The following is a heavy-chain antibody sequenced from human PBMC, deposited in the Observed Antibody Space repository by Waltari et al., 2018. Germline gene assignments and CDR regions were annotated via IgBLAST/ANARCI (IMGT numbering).Heavy chain of an antibody. D-gene: IGHD4-4*01. Sequence: QLQLQESGPGLVKPSETLSLTCTVSGGSISSSSYYWGWIRQPPGTGLEWIGSIYYSGSTYSNPSCTSRVTISVDTSKNQFSLKLSSVTAADTAVYYWARQYSNYVLAFFLDYWGQGTLVTVSS. CDR1: GGSISSSSYY. CDR2: IYYSGST. CDR3: ARQYSNYVLAFFLDY. V-gene: IGHV4-39*01. J-gene: IGHJ4*02.